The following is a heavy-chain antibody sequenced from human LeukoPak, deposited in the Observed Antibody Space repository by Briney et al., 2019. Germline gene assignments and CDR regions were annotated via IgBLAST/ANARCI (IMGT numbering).Heavy chain of an antibody. Sequence: GASVKVSCKVSGYTLTEISMHWVRQAPGKGLEWMGGFDPEDGETIYTQKFQGRVTMTEDTSTDTAYMELSSLRSEDTAVYYCATVIAAPRGWFDPWGQGTLVTVSS. CDR3: ATVIAAPRGWFDP. CDR1: GYTLTEIS. J-gene: IGHJ5*02. V-gene: IGHV1-24*01. CDR2: FDPEDGET. D-gene: IGHD6-6*01.